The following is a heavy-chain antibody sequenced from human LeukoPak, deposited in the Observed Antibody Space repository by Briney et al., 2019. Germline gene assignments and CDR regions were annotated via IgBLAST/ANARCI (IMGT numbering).Heavy chain of an antibody. V-gene: IGHV3-74*03. CDR3: AREQGKTYYDFWSGYRDDY. CDR1: GFTFSSYW. D-gene: IGHD3-3*01. Sequence: PGGSLRLSCVASGFTFSSYWMHWVRQAPGKGLVWVSRINSDGSSTKCADSVKGRFTISRDNAKNTLYLQMNSLRAEDTAVYYCAREQGKTYYDFWSGYRDDYWGQGTLVTVSS. J-gene: IGHJ4*02. CDR2: INSDGSST.